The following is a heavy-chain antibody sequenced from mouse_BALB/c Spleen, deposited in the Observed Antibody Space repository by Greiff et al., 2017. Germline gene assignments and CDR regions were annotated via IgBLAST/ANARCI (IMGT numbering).Heavy chain of an antibody. V-gene: IGHV14-3*02. CDR3: ARWIYYYGSSYGAMDY. CDR2: IDPANGNT. D-gene: IGHD1-1*01. CDR1: GFNIKDTY. Sequence: VQLKQSGAELVKPGASVKLSCTASGFNIKDTYMHWVKQRPEQGLEWIGRIDPANGNTKYDPKFQGKATITADTSSNTAYLQLSSLTSEDTAVYYCARWIYYYGSSYGAMDYWGQGTSVTVSS. J-gene: IGHJ4*01.